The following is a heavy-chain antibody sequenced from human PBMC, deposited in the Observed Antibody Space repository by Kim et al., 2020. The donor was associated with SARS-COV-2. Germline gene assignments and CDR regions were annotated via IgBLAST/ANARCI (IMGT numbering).Heavy chain of an antibody. CDR3: ATFITMVRGY. D-gene: IGHD3-10*01. CDR2: DT. Sequence: DTKYSPSFQGQVTISADKSISTAYLQWSSLKASDTAMYYCATFITMVRGYWGQGTLVTVSS. V-gene: IGHV5-51*01. J-gene: IGHJ4*02.